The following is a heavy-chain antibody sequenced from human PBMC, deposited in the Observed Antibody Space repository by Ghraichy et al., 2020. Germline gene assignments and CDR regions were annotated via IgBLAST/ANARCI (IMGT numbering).Heavy chain of an antibody. J-gene: IGHJ6*03. D-gene: IGHD3-3*01. CDR2: RFHSGYT. CDR3: AKRVATPYYYMDV. Sequence: SETLSLTCAVSGGSVTSLDWWTWVRRPPGKGLEWIGERFHSGYTNYNPSLRSRVSISLDKSENKFSLTLFSVTAADTAVYYCAKRVATPYYYMDVWGQGTTVIVSS. CDR1: GGSVTSLDW. V-gene: IGHV4-4*02.